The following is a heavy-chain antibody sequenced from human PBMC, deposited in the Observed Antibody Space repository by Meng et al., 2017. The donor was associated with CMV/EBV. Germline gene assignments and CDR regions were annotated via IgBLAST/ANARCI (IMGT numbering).Heavy chain of an antibody. CDR1: GFTFSSYS. J-gene: IGHJ4*02. CDR2: ISSSSSSTI. V-gene: IGHV3-48*04. CDR3: ARGGTVGATPSDY. D-gene: IGHD1-26*01. Sequence: GESLKISCAASGFTFSSYSMNWVRQAPGKGLEWVSYISSSSSSTIYYADSVKGRFTISRDNAKNSLYLQMNSLRAEDTAVYYCARGGTVGATPSDYWGQGTLVTVSS.